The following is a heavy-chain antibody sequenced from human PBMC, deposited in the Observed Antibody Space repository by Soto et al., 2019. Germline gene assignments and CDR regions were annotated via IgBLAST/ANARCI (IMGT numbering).Heavy chain of an antibody. CDR3: AIVFTMLRERGMDL. D-gene: IGHD3-10*01. V-gene: IGHV1-18*04. J-gene: IGHJ6*02. CDR2: ISAHNRNT. Sequence: QVQLMQPGGEVKKPGASVKISCKASGYTFSDYGINWVRQAPGQGLEWMGWISAHNRNTTYAQNLQGRVTMTIDSSTTTAYMELRSLTSDDTAVYYCAIVFTMLRERGMDLGGQGTTATVSS. CDR1: GYTFSDYG.